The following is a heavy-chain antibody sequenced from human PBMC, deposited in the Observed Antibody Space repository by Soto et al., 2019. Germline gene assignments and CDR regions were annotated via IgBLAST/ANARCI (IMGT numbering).Heavy chain of an antibody. CDR1: GGSFSGYY. J-gene: IGHJ6*03. Sequence: SETLSLTCAVYGGSFSGYYWTWIRQPPGKGLEWIGEINHRGTTNYNPSLKSRVTISLDTSKNQFSLKLSSVTAADTAVYYCARGTAGVVMIPYYHYYMDVWGKGTTVTVSS. V-gene: IGHV4-34*01. D-gene: IGHD3-3*01. CDR3: ARGTAGVVMIPYYHYYMDV. CDR2: INHRGTT.